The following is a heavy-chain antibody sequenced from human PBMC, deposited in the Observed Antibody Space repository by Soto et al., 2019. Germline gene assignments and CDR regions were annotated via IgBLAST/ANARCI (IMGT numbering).Heavy chain of an antibody. CDR1: GFTFSSYG. J-gene: IGHJ4*02. D-gene: IGHD6-13*01. CDR2: KSYDGSNK. CDR3: LSQSSSWYGFWY. V-gene: IGHV3-30*03. Sequence: QVQLVESGGGVVQPGRSLRLSCAASGFTFSSYGMHWVRQAPGKGLEWVAVKSYDGSNKYYADSVKGRFTISRDNSKNTLYLQMNSLRAEDTAVYYCLSQSSSWYGFWYWGQGTLVTVSS.